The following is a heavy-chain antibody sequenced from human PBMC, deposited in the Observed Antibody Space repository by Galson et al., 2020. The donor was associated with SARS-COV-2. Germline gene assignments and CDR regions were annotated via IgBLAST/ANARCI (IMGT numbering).Heavy chain of an antibody. J-gene: IGHJ5*02. V-gene: IGHV2-5*02. CDR1: GFSLSTSGVG. Sequence: SGPTLVKPTQTLPLTCTFSGFSLSTSGVGVGWIRQPPGKALEWLALIYWDDDKRYSPSLKSRLTITKDTSKNQVVLTMTNMDPVDTATYYCAHRSWGFQGGWFDPWGQGTLVTVSS. D-gene: IGHD3-16*01. CDR2: IYWDDDK. CDR3: AHRSWGFQGGWFDP.